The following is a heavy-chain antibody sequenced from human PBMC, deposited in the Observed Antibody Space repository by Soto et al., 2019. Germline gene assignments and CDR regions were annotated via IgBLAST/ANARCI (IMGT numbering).Heavy chain of an antibody. Sequence: GASVKVSCKASGGTFSSYAVSWVRQAPGQGLEWMGGIIPIFGTANYAQKFQGRVTITADKSTSTAYMELSSLRSEDTAVYYCARGGEYSSQARGFDYWGQGTLVTVSS. CDR1: GGTFSSYA. V-gene: IGHV1-69*06. CDR3: ARGGEYSSQARGFDY. CDR2: IIPIFGTA. D-gene: IGHD6-6*01. J-gene: IGHJ4*02.